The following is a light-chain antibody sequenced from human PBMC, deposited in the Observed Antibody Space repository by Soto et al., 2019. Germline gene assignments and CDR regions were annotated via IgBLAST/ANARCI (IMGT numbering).Light chain of an antibody. CDR3: HEYKSAPFT. Sequence: DIKMTQSPSSLSASVGDRVTIPCRASQGISNYLAWYQQKPGKVPKLLIYAASTFQSGVPSRFSGSGSGTDFTLTISNLQTGDVATYYCHEYKSAPFTFGPGTKVDIK. CDR2: AAS. V-gene: IGKV1-27*01. CDR1: QGISNY. J-gene: IGKJ3*01.